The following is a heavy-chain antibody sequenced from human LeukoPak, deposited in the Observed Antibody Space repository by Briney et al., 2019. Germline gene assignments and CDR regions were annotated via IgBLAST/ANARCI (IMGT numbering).Heavy chain of an antibody. J-gene: IGHJ4*02. D-gene: IGHD1-26*01. CDR3: ARDYAGASNY. CDR2: ISSSGSTI. V-gene: IGHV3-48*03. Sequence: GGSLRLSCAASGFTFSSYEMNWVRQAPGKGLEWVSYISSSGSTIYYADSVKGRFTISRDNAKNSLYLQMNSLRAEDTALYHCARDYAGASNYWGQGTLVTVSS. CDR1: GFTFSSYE.